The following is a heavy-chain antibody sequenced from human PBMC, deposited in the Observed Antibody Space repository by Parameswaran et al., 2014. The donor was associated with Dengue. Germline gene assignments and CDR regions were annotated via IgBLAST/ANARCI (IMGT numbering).Heavy chain of an antibody. V-gene: IGHV1-18*01. Sequence: SWVRQAPGQGLEWMGWISAYNGNTNYAQKLQGRVTMTTDTSTSTAYMELRSLRSDDTAVYYCARASRTGVAARYYYYYGMDVWGQGTTVTVSS. CDR2: ISAYNGNT. CDR3: ARASRTGVAARYYYYYGMDV. D-gene: IGHD6-6*01. J-gene: IGHJ6*02.